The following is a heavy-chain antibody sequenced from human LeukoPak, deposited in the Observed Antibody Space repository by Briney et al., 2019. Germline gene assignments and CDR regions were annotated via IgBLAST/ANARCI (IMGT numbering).Heavy chain of an antibody. CDR1: GASISSSSYY. J-gene: IGHJ6*03. CDR3: ARQLEQYYYYYYYMDV. V-gene: IGHV4-39*07. CDR2: ISYSGST. D-gene: IGHD1-1*01. Sequence: SETLSLTCTVSGASISSSSYYWGWIRQPPGKGLEWIESISYSGSTYYNPSLKSRVTISVDTSKTQFSLKLSSVTAADTAVYYCARQLEQYYYYYYYMDVWGKGTTVTVSS.